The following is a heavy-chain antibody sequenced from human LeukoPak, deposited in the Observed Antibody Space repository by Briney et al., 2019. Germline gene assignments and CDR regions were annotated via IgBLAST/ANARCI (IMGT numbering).Heavy chain of an antibody. Sequence: GASVKVSCKAPGGTFSSYAISWVRQAPGQGLEWMGGIIPIFGTANYAQKFQGRVTITADESTSTAYMELSSLRSEDTAVYYCARGATVTMYYFDYWGQGTLVTVSS. CDR2: IIPIFGTA. CDR3: ARGATVTMYYFDY. D-gene: IGHD4-17*01. V-gene: IGHV1-69*01. CDR1: GGTFSSYA. J-gene: IGHJ4*02.